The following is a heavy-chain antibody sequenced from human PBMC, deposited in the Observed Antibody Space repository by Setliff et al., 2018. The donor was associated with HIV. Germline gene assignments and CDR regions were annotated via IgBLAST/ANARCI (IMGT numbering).Heavy chain of an antibody. CDR2: IYTSGST. J-gene: IGHJ4*02. CDR1: GGSISSGSYY. Sequence: KASETLSLTCTVSGGSISSGSYYWSWIRQPAGKGLEWIGHIYTSGSTNYNPSLKSRVTISVDTSKNQFSLKLSTVTAADTAVYYCARLRGSAYAKARFFDYWGQGTLVTVSS. V-gene: IGHV4-61*09. D-gene: IGHD2-8*01. CDR3: ARLRGSAYAKARFFDY.